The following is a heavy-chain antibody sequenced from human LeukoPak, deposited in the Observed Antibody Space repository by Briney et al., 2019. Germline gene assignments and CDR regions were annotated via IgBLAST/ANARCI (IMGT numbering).Heavy chain of an antibody. J-gene: IGHJ4*02. CDR2: ISSSSTYI. CDR3: AKGTLKYYFDY. V-gene: IGHV3-21*04. CDR1: GFPFRSFS. Sequence: GGSLRLSCVASGFPFRSFSMNWVRQAPGKGLEWVSSISSSSTYIYYADSVKGRFTISRDNSKNTLYLQMNSLRAEDTAVYYCAKGTLKYYFDYWGQGTLVTVSS.